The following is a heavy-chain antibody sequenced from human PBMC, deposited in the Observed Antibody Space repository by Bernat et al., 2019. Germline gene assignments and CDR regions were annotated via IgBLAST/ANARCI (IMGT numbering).Heavy chain of an antibody. CDR2: IWYDGSNK. J-gene: IGHJ6*02. CDR3: AREGSDILTGDYYGMDV. Sequence: QVQLVESGGGVVQPGRSLRLSCAASGFTFSSYGMHWVRQAPGKGLEWVAVIWYDGSNKYYADSVKGRFTISRDNSKNTLYLQMNSLRAEDTAVYYCAREGSDILTGDYYGMDVWGQGTTVTVSS. V-gene: IGHV3-33*01. CDR1: GFTFSSYG. D-gene: IGHD3-9*01.